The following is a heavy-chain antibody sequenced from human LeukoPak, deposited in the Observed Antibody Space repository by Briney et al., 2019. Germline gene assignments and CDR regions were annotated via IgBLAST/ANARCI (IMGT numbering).Heavy chain of an antibody. J-gene: IGHJ6*02. CDR2: ISSSGSTI. CDR3: ARDRVETAMGPQFRTYYYYGMDV. Sequence: GGSLRLSCAASGFTFSSYEINWVRQAPGKGLEWVSFISSSGSTIYYADSVKGRFTISRDNAKNSLYLQMNSLRAEDTAVYYCARDRVETAMGPQFRTYYYYGMDVWGQGTTVTVSS. V-gene: IGHV3-48*03. D-gene: IGHD5-18*01. CDR1: GFTFSSYE.